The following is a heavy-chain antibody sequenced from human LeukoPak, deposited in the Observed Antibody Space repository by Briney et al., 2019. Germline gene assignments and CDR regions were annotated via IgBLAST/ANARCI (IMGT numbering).Heavy chain of an antibody. Sequence: GGSLRLSCAASGFTFSSYGMHWVRQAPGKGLEWVAVISYDGSNKYYADSVKGRFTISRDNSKNTLYLQMNSLRAEDTAVYYCAKDPRVYSYGHFDYWGQGTLVTVSS. J-gene: IGHJ4*02. D-gene: IGHD5-18*01. CDR2: ISYDGSNK. CDR3: AKDPRVYSYGHFDY. CDR1: GFTFSSYG. V-gene: IGHV3-30*18.